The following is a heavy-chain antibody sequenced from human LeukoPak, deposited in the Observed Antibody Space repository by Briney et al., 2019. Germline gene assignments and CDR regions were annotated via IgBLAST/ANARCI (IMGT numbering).Heavy chain of an antibody. CDR3: ARQRSGYSSGWYWFDP. CDR1: GGSISSGSYY. CDR2: IYTSGST. Sequence: TSETLSLTCTVSGGSISSGSYYWSWIRQPAGKGLEWIGRIYTSGSTNYNPSLKSRVTISVDTSKNQFSLKLSSVTAADTAVYYCARQRSGYSSGWYWFDPWGQGTLVTVSS. J-gene: IGHJ5*02. V-gene: IGHV4-61*02. D-gene: IGHD6-19*01.